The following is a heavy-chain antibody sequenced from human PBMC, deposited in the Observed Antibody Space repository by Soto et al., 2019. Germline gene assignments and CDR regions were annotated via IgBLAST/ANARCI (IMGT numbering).Heavy chain of an antibody. Sequence: SETLSLTCTVSGGSISSYYWSWIRQPPGKGLEWIGYIYYSGSTNYNPSLKSRVTISVDTSKNQFSLKLSSVTAADTAVYYCARQAAAAGSWFDPWGQGSLVTVSS. CDR3: ARQAAAAGSWFDP. J-gene: IGHJ5*02. D-gene: IGHD6-13*01. V-gene: IGHV4-59*08. CDR1: GGSISSYY. CDR2: IYYSGST.